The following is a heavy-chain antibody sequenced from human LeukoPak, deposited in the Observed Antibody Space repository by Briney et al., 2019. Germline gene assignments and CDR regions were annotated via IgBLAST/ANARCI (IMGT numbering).Heavy chain of an antibody. D-gene: IGHD5-18*01. V-gene: IGHV3-23*01. CDR2: ISGSGGST. Sequence: GGSLRLSCAASEFTFSAYAMNWVRQAPGKGLEWVSTISGSGGSTYYADSVKGRFTISRDNSKNTLHLQMNSLRAEDTAVYYCARVDTAVLTGFDYWGQGTLVTVSS. CDR1: EFTFSAYA. CDR3: ARVDTAVLTGFDY. J-gene: IGHJ4*02.